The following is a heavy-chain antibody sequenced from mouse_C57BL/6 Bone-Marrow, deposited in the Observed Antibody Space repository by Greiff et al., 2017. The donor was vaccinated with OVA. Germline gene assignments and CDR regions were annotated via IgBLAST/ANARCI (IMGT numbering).Heavy chain of an antibody. Sequence: VQLQQPGAELVKPGASVKMSCKASGYTFTSYWITWVKQRPGQGLEWIGDIYPGSGSTNYNEKFKSKATLTVDTSSSTAYMQLSSLTSEDSAVYYCATLDYGSAWFAYWGQGTLVTVSA. CDR3: ATLDYGSAWFAY. CDR2: IYPGSGST. V-gene: IGHV1-55*01. D-gene: IGHD1-1*01. J-gene: IGHJ3*01. CDR1: GYTFTSYW.